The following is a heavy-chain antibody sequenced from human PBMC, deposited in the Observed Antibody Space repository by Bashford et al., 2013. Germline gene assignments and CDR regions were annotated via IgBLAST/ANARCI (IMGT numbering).Heavy chain of an antibody. J-gene: IGHJ4*02. CDR3: ARGRHYYDSSGYSWFSV. CDR1: GYSFTSYY. CDR2: IRPSTGGT. V-gene: IGHV1-2*02. D-gene: IGHD3-22*01. Sequence: ASVKVSCKASGYSFTSYYIHWVRQAPGQGLEWMGWIRPSTGGTTYAQKFQGRVTMTRDTSISTAYMELSSLRSEDTAVYYCARGRHYYDSSGYSWFSVWGQGTLVTVSS.